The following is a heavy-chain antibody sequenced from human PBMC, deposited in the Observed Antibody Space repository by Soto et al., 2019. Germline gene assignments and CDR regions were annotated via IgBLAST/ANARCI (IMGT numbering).Heavy chain of an antibody. J-gene: IGHJ4*02. CDR3: ARHSYCGGDCYNPAPYYFDY. V-gene: IGHV4-39*01. D-gene: IGHD2-21*01. CDR1: GGSISSSSYY. CDR2: IYYSGST. Sequence: PSETLSLTCTVSGGSISSSSYYWGWIRQPPGKGLEWIGSIYYSGSTYYNPSLKSRVTISVDTSKNQFSLKLSSVTAADTAVYYCARHSYCGGDCYNPAPYYFDYWGQGTLVTVSS.